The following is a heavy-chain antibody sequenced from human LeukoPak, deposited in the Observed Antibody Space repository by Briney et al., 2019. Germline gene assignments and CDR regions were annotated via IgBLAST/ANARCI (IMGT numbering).Heavy chain of an antibody. V-gene: IGHV3-23*01. CDR1: GFTLRSYG. D-gene: IGHD3-9*01. J-gene: IGHJ4*02. CDR2: LGISGDYA. CDR3: ARGGGGNSDFLTTYTGASLSFDY. Sequence: GGSLRLSCAASGFTLRSYGMSWVRQAPGKGLKWVSSLGISGDYAWYAGSVKGRFTISRDSSKNTLYLQMNRLGAEDTAVYYCARGGGGNSDFLTTYTGASLSFDYWGQGALVTVSS.